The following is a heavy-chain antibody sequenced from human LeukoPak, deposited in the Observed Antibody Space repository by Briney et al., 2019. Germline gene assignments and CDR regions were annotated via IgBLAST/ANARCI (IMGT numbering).Heavy chain of an antibody. CDR1: GFTFSSYG. CDR3: ARDRRITMVRGALDY. V-gene: IGHV3-33*01. Sequence: GGSLRLSCAASGFTFSSYGMHWVRQAPGEGLEWVAVIWYDGSNKYYADSVKGRFTISRDNSKNTLYLQVNSLRAEDTAVYYCARDRRITMVRGALDYWGQGTLVTVSS. J-gene: IGHJ4*02. CDR2: IWYDGSNK. D-gene: IGHD3-10*01.